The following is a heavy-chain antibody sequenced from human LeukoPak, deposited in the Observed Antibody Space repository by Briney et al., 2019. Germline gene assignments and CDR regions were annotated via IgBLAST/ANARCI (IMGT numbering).Heavy chain of an antibody. D-gene: IGHD3-3*01. J-gene: IGHJ4*02. V-gene: IGHV2-5*01. Sequence: SGPTLVNPTQTLTLTCTFSGFSLSTSGVGVGWIRQPPGKALEWLALIYWNDDKRYSPSLKSRLTITKDTSKNQVVLSMTNMDPVDTATYYCTHLADFWSGYFYFDYWGQGTLVTVSS. CDR1: GFSLSTSGVG. CDR3: THLADFWSGYFYFDY. CDR2: IYWNDDK.